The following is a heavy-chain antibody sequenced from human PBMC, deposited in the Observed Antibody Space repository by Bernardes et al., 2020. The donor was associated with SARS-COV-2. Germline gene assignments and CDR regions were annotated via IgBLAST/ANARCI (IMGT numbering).Heavy chain of an antibody. CDR1: GGSISSYS. J-gene: IGHJ6*02. D-gene: IGHD3-10*01. CDR2: IYDSGST. Sequence: SETLSLTCTVSGGSISSYSWSWIRQPPGKGLEWIGYIYDSGSTNYNPSLKSRVIISVHTSKNQISLKLSSVTAADRAVYYCARVSGSKWFRYGMDVWGQGTTVSVSS. CDR3: ARVSGSKWFRYGMDV. V-gene: IGHV4-59*08.